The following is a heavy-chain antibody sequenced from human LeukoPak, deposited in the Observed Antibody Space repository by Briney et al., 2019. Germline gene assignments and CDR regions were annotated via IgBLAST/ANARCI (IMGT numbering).Heavy chain of an antibody. CDR2: THTSGSP. J-gene: IGHJ5*02. CDR3: ARATQRYCSGTTCFPYWFDT. Sequence: SGTLSLTCTVSGGSMTHYFWNWIRQPSGKGLEWIGYTHTSGSPDYSRSLKSRVTIDTSKNQFSLMLSSVTAADTAVYFCARATQRYCSGTTCFPYWFDTWGQGTLATVSS. CDR1: GGSMTHYF. D-gene: IGHD2-2*01. V-gene: IGHV4-4*09.